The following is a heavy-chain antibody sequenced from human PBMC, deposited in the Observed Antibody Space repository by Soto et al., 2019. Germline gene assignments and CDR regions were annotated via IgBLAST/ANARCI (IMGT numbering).Heavy chain of an antibody. Sequence: ASVKVSCKASGGTFSSYAISWVRQAPGQGLEWMGGIIPIFGTANYAQKFQARLTISADKSTSTAYMELSSLTSDDTAMYFCARGPLVVLNYFESWGQGTLVTVSS. CDR1: GGTFSSYA. J-gene: IGHJ4*02. CDR2: IIPIFGTA. CDR3: ARGPLVVLNYFES. V-gene: IGHV1-69*06.